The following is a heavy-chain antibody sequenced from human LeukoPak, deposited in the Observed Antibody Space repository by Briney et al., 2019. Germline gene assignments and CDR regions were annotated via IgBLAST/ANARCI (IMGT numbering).Heavy chain of an antibody. CDR3: ARNKYYYGLGNYGVPNWFDP. CDR2: VDHTGST. J-gene: IGHJ5*02. D-gene: IGHD3-10*01. CDR1: DDSITMYY. Sequence: PSETLSLTCSVSDDSITMYYWTWIRQPPGKGLEWIGYVDHTGSTNFNPSLNGRVSISRDTTKNLFSLRLRSVTATDTAVYYCARNKYYYGLGNYGVPNWFDPWGQGTLVTVSS. V-gene: IGHV4-59*08.